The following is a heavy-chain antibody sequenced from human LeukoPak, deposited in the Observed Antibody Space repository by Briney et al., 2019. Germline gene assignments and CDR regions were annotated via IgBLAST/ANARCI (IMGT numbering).Heavy chain of an antibody. CDR2: IIPIFGTA. V-gene: IGHV1-69*13. D-gene: IGHD3-22*01. J-gene: IGHJ3*02. CDR3: AREALRYYYDSSGRAGWGAFDI. Sequence: ASVKVSCKASGGTFSSYAISWVRQAPGQELEWMGGIIPIFGTANYAQKFQGRVTITADESTSTAYMELSSLRSEDTAVYYCAREALRYYYDSSGRAGWGAFDIWGQGTMVTVSS. CDR1: GGTFSSYA.